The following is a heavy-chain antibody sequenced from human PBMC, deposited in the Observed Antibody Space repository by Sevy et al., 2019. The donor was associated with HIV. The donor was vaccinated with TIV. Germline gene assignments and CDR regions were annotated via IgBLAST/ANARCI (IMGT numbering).Heavy chain of an antibody. J-gene: IGHJ4*02. V-gene: IGHV3-15*07. CDR3: SMEDGYNYFDY. CDR1: GFTLNKAW. Sequence: GGSLRLSCAASGFTLNKAWMNWVRRAPGKGLEWVGRIKSETDGGTADYAGPVKGGFSMSRDDSKNTLYLQMNSLKIEDTAVYYCSMEDGYNYFDYWGQGALVTVSS. D-gene: IGHD5-12*01. CDR2: IKSETDGGTA.